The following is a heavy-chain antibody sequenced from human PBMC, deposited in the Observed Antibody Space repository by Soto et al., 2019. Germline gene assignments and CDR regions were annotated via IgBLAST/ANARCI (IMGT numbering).Heavy chain of an antibody. CDR1: VYSYPSYW. CDR3: ARPGHSSSWYYYGMDV. J-gene: IGHJ6*02. Sequence: ASLQISSKGSVYSYPSYWISFVRQMPGKGLEWMGRIDPSDSYTNYSPSFQGHVTISADKSISTAYLQWSSLKASDTAMYYCARPGHSSSWYYYGMDVWGQGTTVTVS. D-gene: IGHD6-13*01. CDR2: IDPSDSYT. V-gene: IGHV5-10-1*01.